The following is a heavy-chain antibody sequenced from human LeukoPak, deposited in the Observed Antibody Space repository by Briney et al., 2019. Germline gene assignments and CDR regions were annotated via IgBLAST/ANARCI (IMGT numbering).Heavy chain of an antibody. CDR1: GGSISSYY. CDR2: ISYSGST. D-gene: IGHD3-16*02. Sequence: SETLSLTCTVSGGSISSYYWSWIRQPPGKGLEGIGYISYSGSTNYNPSLKSRVTISVDTYKNQFSLKLSSVTAADTAVYYCAKYVWGSYPTFEDYWGQGTLVTVSS. CDR3: AKYVWGSYPTFEDY. V-gene: IGHV4-59*01. J-gene: IGHJ4*02.